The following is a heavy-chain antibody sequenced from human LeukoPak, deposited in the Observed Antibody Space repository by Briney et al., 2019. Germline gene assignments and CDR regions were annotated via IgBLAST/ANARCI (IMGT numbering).Heavy chain of an antibody. CDR3: ARGYNWVSPTRNFYYMDV. V-gene: IGHV4-4*07. J-gene: IGHJ6*03. D-gene: IGHD1-20*01. CDR2: IFTSGST. Sequence: SETLSLTCTVSGGSISSYYWSWIRQPAGKGLEWIGRIFTSGSTNYNASLRSRVTMSVATSKSQFSLKLSSVTAADAAVYYCARGYNWVSPTRNFYYMDVWGKGTTVTVPS. CDR1: GGSISSYY.